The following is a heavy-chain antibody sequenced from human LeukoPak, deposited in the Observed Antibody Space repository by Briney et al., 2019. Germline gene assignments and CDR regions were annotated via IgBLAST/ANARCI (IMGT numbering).Heavy chain of an antibody. D-gene: IGHD1-26*01. CDR1: GGSISSSSYY. Sequence: SETLSLTCTVSGGSISSSSYYWGWIRQPPGKGLEWIGSIYYSGSTYYNPSLKSRVTISVDTSKNQFSLKLSSVTAADTAVYYCASLIVGASYFDYWGQGTLVTISS. CDR3: ASLIVGASYFDY. CDR2: IYYSGST. J-gene: IGHJ4*02. V-gene: IGHV4-39*01.